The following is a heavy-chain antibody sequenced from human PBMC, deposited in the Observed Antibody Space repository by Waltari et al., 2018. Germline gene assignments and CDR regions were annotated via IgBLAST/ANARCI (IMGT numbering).Heavy chain of an antibody. V-gene: IGHV1-2*02. CDR3: ARESERGYDLDS. Sequence: VQLVQSGIEVKKPGASVKVSCEASGYMFTANIIHWVRQAPGQGFEWMGWVNPNSGDTGSTQKFQGRLSMTRDASTSTAFMDLSGLTSDDTAVYYCARESERGYDLDSWGQGTLV. CDR2: VNPNSGDT. J-gene: IGHJ5*01. CDR1: GYMFTANI. D-gene: IGHD5-12*01.